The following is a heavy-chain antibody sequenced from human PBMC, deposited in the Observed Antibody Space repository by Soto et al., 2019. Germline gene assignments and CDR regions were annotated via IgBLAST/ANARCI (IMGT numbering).Heavy chain of an antibody. J-gene: IGHJ5*02. CDR3: GRQTWEQPKWFDP. Sequence: QLQLQESGPGLVKPSETLSLTCSLSGGAISDARFYWGWIRQSPGRGLEWIGSIYYTGTTFFNPSRKNRDRKYLYPSQNQFSLKLYSVTAAETSLYFCGRQTWEQPKWFDPWGQGTLVIVSP. V-gene: IGHV4-39*01. CDR1: GGAISDARFY. CDR2: IYYTGTT. D-gene: IGHD1-26*01.